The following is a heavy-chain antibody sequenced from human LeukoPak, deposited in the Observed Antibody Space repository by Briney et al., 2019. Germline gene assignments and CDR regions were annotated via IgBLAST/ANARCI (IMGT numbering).Heavy chain of an antibody. CDR2: ISAYNGNT. D-gene: IGHD1-20*01. V-gene: IGHV1-18*01. Sequence: ASVKASCKASGYTFTSYGISWVRQAPGQGLEWMGWISAYNGNTNYAQKLQGRVTMTTDTSTSTAYMELRSLRSDDTAVYYCARDLYNWNYYYYYMDVWGKGTTVTVSS. CDR3: ARDLYNWNYYYYYMDV. CDR1: GYTFTSYG. J-gene: IGHJ6*03.